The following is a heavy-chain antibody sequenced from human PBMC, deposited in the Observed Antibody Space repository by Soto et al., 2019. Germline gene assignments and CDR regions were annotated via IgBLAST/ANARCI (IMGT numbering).Heavy chain of an antibody. J-gene: IGHJ6*02. V-gene: IGHV3-33*01. CDR3: ARDSWLYSSSPRRRYYYYGMDV. D-gene: IGHD6-6*01. CDR2: IWYDGSNK. Sequence: GGSLRPSCAESGFTFSSYGMHWVRQAPGKGLEWVAVIWYDGSNKYYADSMKGRFTISRDNSKNTLYLQMNSLRAEDTAVYYCARDSWLYSSSPRRRYYYYGMDVWGQGTTVTVSS. CDR1: GFTFSSYG.